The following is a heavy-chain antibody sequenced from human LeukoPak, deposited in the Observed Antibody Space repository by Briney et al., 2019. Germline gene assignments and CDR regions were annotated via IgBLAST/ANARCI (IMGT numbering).Heavy chain of an antibody. V-gene: IGHV4-39*01. Sequence: SETLSLTCTVSGVSISSRDTYWGWIRQPPGKGPEWVGTIYYTGSSYYNSSLKGRATFSVDTSKNQIFLTLKSVTAADARVYYCGRLGTYGYIYGYVDYWGQGALVTVSS. CDR1: GVSISSRDTY. J-gene: IGHJ4*02. D-gene: IGHD5-18*01. CDR2: IYYTGSS. CDR3: GRLGTYGYIYGYVDY.